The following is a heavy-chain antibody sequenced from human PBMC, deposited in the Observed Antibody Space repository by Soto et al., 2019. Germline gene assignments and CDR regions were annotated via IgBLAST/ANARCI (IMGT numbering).Heavy chain of an antibody. D-gene: IGHD6-19*01. CDR3: ASLQTSGWYGVH. CDR2: IYPNSGDT. V-gene: IGHV1-2*02. Sequence: SVKVSCKASGYSFTGYYIHWLREAPGQGLEWMGWIYPNSGDTKSAQKFQGRLTLTRDTSITTAYMELSSLRSDDTAIYYCASLQTSGWYGVHWGQGTLVTVSS. CDR1: GYSFTGYY. J-gene: IGHJ4*02.